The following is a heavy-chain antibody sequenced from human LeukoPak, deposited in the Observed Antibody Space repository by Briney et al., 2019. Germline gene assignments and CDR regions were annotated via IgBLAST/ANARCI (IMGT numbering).Heavy chain of an antibody. CDR1: GASISGYY. D-gene: IGHD6-6*01. CDR3: AREYSSSSGRRASDI. CDR2: IYYSGST. J-gene: IGHJ3*02. Sequence: TSETLSLTCTVSGASISGYYWTWIRQPPGKGLEWIGYIYYSGSTNYNPSLRSRVTISVDTSKNQFSLKLSSVTAADTAVYYCAREYSSSSGRRASDIWGQGTMVTVSS. V-gene: IGHV4-59*08.